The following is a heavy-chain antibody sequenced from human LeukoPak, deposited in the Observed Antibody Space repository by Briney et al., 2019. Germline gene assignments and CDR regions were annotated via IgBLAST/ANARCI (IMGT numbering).Heavy chain of an antibody. CDR1: GGTFSSYA. D-gene: IGHD2-15*01. Sequence: SVKVSCKASGGTFSSYAISWVRQAPGQGLEWMGRIIPILGIANYAQKFQGRVTITADKSTSTAYMELSSLRPEDTAVYYCARREYCSGGSCYPNAFDIWGQGTLVTVSS. CDR3: ARREYCSGGSCYPNAFDI. J-gene: IGHJ4*02. V-gene: IGHV1-69*04. CDR2: IIPILGIA.